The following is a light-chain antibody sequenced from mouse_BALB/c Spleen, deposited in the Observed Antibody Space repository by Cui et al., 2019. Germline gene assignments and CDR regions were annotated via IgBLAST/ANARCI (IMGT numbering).Light chain of an antibody. CDR1: QNINVW. Sequence: DIQMNQSPSSLSASLGDIITITCHASQNINVWLSWYQQKPGNIPKLLIYKASNLHTGVPSRFSGSGSGTGFTLTISSLQPEDIATYYCQQGQSYPLTFGGGTKLEIK. J-gene: IGKJ1*01. CDR2: KAS. CDR3: QQGQSYPLT. V-gene: IGKV10-94*01.